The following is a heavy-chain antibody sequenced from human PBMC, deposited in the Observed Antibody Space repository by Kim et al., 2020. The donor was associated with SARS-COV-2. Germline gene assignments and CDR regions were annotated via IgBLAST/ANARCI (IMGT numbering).Heavy chain of an antibody. CDR3: ARDAQQLVRLGFDY. Sequence: AQKFQGRVTITADESTSTAYMELSSLRSEDTAVYYCARDAQQLVRLGFDYWGQGTLVTVSS. D-gene: IGHD6-13*01. J-gene: IGHJ4*02. V-gene: IGHV1-69*01.